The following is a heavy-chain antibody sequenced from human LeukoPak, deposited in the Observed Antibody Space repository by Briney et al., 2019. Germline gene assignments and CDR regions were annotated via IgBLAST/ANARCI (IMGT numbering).Heavy chain of an antibody. CDR3: ARGYDMLTGYTNSDY. CDR2: ISAYNGNT. CDR1: GYTFTSYG. J-gene: IGHJ4*02. Sequence: ASVKVSCKASGYTFTSYGISWVRQAPGQGLEWMGWISAYNGNTNYAQKLQGRVTMTTDTSTSTAYMELRSLRSDDTAVYYCARGYDMLTGYTNSDYWGQGTLVTVSS. D-gene: IGHD3-9*01. V-gene: IGHV1-18*01.